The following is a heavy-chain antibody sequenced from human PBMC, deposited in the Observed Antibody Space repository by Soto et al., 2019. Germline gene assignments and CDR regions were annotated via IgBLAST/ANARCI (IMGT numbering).Heavy chain of an antibody. CDR3: ARYQVPVTMVRGDRLNPFDI. CDR1: GGSISSGGYY. CDR2: IYYSGST. D-gene: IGHD3-10*01. J-gene: IGHJ3*02. V-gene: IGHV4-31*03. Sequence: TLSLTCTVSGGSISSGGYYWSWIRQHPGKGLEWIGYIYYSGSTYYNPSLKNRVTISVDTSKNQFSLKLSSVTAADTAVYYCARYQVPVTMVRGDRLNPFDIWGQGTMVTVSS.